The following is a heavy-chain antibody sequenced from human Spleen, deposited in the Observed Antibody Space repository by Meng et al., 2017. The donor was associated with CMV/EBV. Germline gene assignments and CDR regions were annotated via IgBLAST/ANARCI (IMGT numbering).Heavy chain of an antibody. J-gene: IGHJ4*02. V-gene: IGHV4-59*01. D-gene: IGHD3-10*01. CDR3: VRGTYFGDFDN. CDR1: GGSISIYY. Sequence: SETLSLTCTVSGGSISIYYWSWIRQSPGKGLEWIGYIDSTGSTNYNPSLKSQVIMSVDTSKDHFSLTLTSVTAADTAVYYCVRGTYFGDFDNWGQGTLVTVSS. CDR2: IDSTGST.